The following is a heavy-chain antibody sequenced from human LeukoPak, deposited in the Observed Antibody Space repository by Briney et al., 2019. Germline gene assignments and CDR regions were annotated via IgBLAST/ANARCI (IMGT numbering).Heavy chain of an antibody. V-gene: IGHV4-61*02. CDR3: ARLGPSYNYLEV. D-gene: IGHD2-2*02. J-gene: IGHJ6*03. Sequence: SETLSLTCTVSGGSISSGSYYWGWIRQPAGKGLEWIGRIYTSGSTNYNPSLKSRVTISVDTSKNKFFLMLSSLTAADTAVYYCARLGPSYNYLEVGAKGPRSPSP. CDR1: GGSISSGSYY. CDR2: IYTSGST.